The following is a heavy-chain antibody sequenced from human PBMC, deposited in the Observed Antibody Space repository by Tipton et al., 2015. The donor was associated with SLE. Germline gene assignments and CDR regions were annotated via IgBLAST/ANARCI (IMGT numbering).Heavy chain of an antibody. CDR2: IYSGSTKT. Sequence: SLRLSCAASGFTFSSYAMTWVRQAPGKGLEWVSVIYSGSTKTYYADSVKGRFSISRDDSQNILFLQMSSLRAEDTAVYYCVRSAGPFDYWGQGALVTVSS. CDR3: VRSAGPFDY. V-gene: IGHV3-23*03. J-gene: IGHJ4*02. CDR1: GFTFSSYA.